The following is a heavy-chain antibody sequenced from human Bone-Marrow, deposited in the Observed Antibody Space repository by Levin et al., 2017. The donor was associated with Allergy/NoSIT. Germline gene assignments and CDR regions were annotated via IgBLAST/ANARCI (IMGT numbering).Heavy chain of an antibody. V-gene: IGHV5-51*01. D-gene: IGHD6-19*01. J-gene: IGHJ4*02. Sequence: GESLKISRKISGHKFANYWIGWVRQMPGRGLEWMGIIYSGDSDARYSPSFQGQVIISADKSVSTAYLQWSSLKTSDTAIYYCAKQAVAGPMDYWGQGTLVTVSS. CDR2: IYSGDSDA. CDR1: GHKFANYW. CDR3: AKQAVAGPMDY.